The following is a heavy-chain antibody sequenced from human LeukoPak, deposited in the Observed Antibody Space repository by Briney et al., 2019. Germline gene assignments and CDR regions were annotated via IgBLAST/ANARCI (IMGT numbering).Heavy chain of an antibody. CDR3: ARGPYSYDSSGAFDI. CDR1: GDSISSGDYY. V-gene: IGHV4-61*02. Sequence: SETLSLTCTVSGDSISSGDYYWSWIRQPAGKGLEWIGRISSSGSTNYNPSFKSRVTISVDTSKNQFSLKLSSVTAADTAVYFCARGPYSYDSSGAFDIWGQGTMVTVSS. D-gene: IGHD3-22*01. J-gene: IGHJ3*02. CDR2: ISSSGST.